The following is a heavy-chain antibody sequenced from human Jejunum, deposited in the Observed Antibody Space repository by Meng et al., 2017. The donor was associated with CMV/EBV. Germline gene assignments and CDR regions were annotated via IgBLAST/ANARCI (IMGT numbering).Heavy chain of an antibody. CDR1: GFNFGGYS. D-gene: IGHD4-11*01. Sequence: SCAASGFNFGGYSMDWVRQAPGRGLEWVASITNTGSGIYYGDSVKDRFTISRDNAENSLYLQMNSLRPGDTAVYYCTRDNDFTNYYWGQGMLVTVSS. CDR3: TRDNDFTNYY. J-gene: IGHJ4*02. V-gene: IGHV3-21*01. CDR2: ITNTGSGI.